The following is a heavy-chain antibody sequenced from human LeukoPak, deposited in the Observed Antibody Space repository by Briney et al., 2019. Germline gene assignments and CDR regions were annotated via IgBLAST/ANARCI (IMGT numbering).Heavy chain of an antibody. Sequence: ASVKVSCKASGYTFSNFDINWVRQATGQGLEWMGWMNPKTGNTGSAQKLQGRVTISGDTSISTAYMELSSLRSEDTAVYYCVRIDYSNAFDIWGQGTMVTVSS. CDR3: VRIDYSNAFDI. CDR1: GYTFSNFD. CDR2: MNPKTGNT. J-gene: IGHJ3*02. D-gene: IGHD4-11*01. V-gene: IGHV1-8*01.